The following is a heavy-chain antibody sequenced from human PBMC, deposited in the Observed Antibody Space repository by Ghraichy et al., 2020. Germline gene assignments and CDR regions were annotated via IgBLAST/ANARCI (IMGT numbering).Heavy chain of an antibody. CDR2: INHSGST. CDR1: GGSFSGYY. V-gene: IGHV4-34*01. Sequence: SETLSLTCAVYGGSFSGYYWSWIRQPPGKGLEWIGEINHSGSTNYNPSLKSRVTISVDTSKNQFSLKLSSVTAADTAVYYCARADSSSWYVRNYGMDVWGQGTTVTVSS. CDR3: ARADSSSWYVRNYGMDV. D-gene: IGHD6-13*01. J-gene: IGHJ6*02.